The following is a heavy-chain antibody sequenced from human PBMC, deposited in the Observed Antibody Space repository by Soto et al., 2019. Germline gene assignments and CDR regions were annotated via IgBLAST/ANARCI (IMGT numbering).Heavy chain of an antibody. Sequence: QVHLVQSGAEVEKPGSSVKVSCRAPRGTFSSYTINWVRQAPGQGLEWMGRVVPKIGSINFVRKFQGRLTLTAYKSAGTAVLELSSLRTEDTAVYYCTIGGRENYWNDGNFEYWGQRAQFTVSS. CDR3: TIGGRENYWNDGNFEY. V-gene: IGHV1-69*08. CDR1: RGTFSSYT. D-gene: IGHD1-1*01. J-gene: IGHJ4*02. CDR2: VVPKIGSI.